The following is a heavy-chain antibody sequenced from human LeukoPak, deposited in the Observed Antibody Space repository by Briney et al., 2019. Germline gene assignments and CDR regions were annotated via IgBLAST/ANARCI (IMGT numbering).Heavy chain of an antibody. J-gene: IGHJ4*02. CDR3: AMAYSSSWYYFDY. CDR2: IYYSGST. V-gene: IGHV4-59*01. CDR1: GGSISGYY. D-gene: IGHD6-13*01. Sequence: PSETLSLTCTASGGSISGYYWSWIRQPPGKGLEWVGYIYYSGSTNYNPSLKSRVTIAVDTSKNQFSLRLNSVTAADTAVYYCAMAYSSSWYYFDYWGQGTLVTVSS.